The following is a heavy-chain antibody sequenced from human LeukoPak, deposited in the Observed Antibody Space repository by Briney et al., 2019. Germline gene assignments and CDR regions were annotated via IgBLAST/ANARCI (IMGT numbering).Heavy chain of an antibody. CDR3: ARGGYDYVWGSYRYDYYYYMDV. CDR2: IKQDGSEK. D-gene: IGHD3-16*02. Sequence: PGGSLRLSCAASGFTFSSYWMSWVRQAPGKGLEWVANIKQDGSEKYYVDSVKGRFTISRDNAKNSLYLQMNSLRAEDTAVYYCARGGYDYVWGSYRYDYYYYMDVWGKGTTVTVSS. V-gene: IGHV3-7*01. CDR1: GFTFSSYW. J-gene: IGHJ6*03.